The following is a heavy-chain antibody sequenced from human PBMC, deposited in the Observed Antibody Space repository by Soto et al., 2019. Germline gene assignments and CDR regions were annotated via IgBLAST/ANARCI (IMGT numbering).Heavy chain of an antibody. V-gene: IGHV3-7*01. CDR2: IKQDGSEK. D-gene: IGHD4-17*01. J-gene: IGHJ4*02. Sequence: EMQLVESGGGLVQPGGSLRLSCAASGFRFRDYWMYWVRQPPGKGLEWVANIKQDGSEKYYVDSVKGRFTISRDNARNSLFLQMDSLRAEDTAVYFCARVTTMGGYWGQGTLVTVSS. CDR3: ARVTTMGGY. CDR1: GFRFRDYW.